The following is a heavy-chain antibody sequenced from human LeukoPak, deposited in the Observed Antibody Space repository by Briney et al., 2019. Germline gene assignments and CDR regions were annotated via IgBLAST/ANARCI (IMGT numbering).Heavy chain of an antibody. D-gene: IGHD3-10*01. CDR3: ARGRRAPSITMVRGVISGGSRRNWFDP. Sequence: SETLSLTCAVYGGSFSGYYWSWIRQPLGKGLEWIGEINHSGSTNYNPSLKSRVTISVDTSKNQFSLKLSSVTAADTAVYYCARGRRAPSITMVRGVISGGSRRNWFDPWGQGTLVTVSS. V-gene: IGHV4-34*01. CDR1: GGSFSGYY. CDR2: INHSGST. J-gene: IGHJ5*02.